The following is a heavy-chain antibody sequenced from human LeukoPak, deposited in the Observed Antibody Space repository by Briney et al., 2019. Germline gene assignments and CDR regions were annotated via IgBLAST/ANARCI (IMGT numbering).Heavy chain of an antibody. V-gene: IGHV3-30*04. Sequence: GGSLRLSCAASGFTFSSYAMHWVRQAPGKGLEWVALISYDGSNKYFADSVKGRFTISRDNAKNSLYLQMNSLRAEDTAVYYCARAVKLWFGELSYFDYWGRGTLVTVSS. CDR1: GFTFSSYA. J-gene: IGHJ4*02. D-gene: IGHD3-10*01. CDR2: ISYDGSNK. CDR3: ARAVKLWFGELSYFDY.